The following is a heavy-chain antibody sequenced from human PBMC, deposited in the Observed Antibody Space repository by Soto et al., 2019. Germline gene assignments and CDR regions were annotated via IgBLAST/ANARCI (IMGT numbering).Heavy chain of an antibody. CDR2: IYYSGST. CDR3: SRQGYSSGWQRFDP. Sequence: QLQLQESGPGLVKPSETLSLTCTVSGGSISSSSYYWGWIRQPPGKGLEWIGSIYYSGSTYYNPSLKRRVTISVDTSKNQFPLKLSSVTAADTAVYYCSRQGYSSGWQRFDPWGQGTLVTVSS. J-gene: IGHJ5*02. D-gene: IGHD6-19*01. CDR1: GGSISSSSYY. V-gene: IGHV4-39*01.